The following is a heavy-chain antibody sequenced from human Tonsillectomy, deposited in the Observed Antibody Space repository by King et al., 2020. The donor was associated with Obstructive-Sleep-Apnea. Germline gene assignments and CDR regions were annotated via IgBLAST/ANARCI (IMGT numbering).Heavy chain of an antibody. CDR2: IYYSGST. CDR3: ARVHIVVVTASHAFDI. J-gene: IGHJ3*02. D-gene: IGHD2-21*02. CDR1: GGSISSYY. Sequence: VQLQESGPGLVKPSETLSLTCTVSGGSISSYYWSWIRQPPGNGLEWIGYIYYSGSTNYNPSLKSRVTISVDTSKNQFSLKLSSVTAADTAVYYCARVHIVVVTASHAFDIWGQGTMVTVSS. V-gene: IGHV4-59*01.